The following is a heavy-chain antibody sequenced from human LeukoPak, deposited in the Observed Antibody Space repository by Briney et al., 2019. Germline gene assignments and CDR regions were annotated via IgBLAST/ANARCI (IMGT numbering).Heavy chain of an antibody. CDR3: VRDYPVRGLDY. V-gene: IGHV3-23*01. CDR1: GFTFSSYA. J-gene: IGHJ4*02. Sequence: GGSLRLSCAASGFTFSSYAMSWVRQAPGKGLEWVSAISGSGGTTTYADSVKGRYTISRDNAKNTVFLQMNSLRVEDTAVYYCVRDYPVRGLDYWGQGTLVTVSS. D-gene: IGHD3-10*01. CDR2: ISGSGGTT.